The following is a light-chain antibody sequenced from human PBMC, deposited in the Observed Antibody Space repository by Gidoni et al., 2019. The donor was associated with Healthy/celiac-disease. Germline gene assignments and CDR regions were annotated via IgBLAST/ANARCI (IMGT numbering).Light chain of an antibody. V-gene: IGLV3-25*02. CDR3: QSADSSGTYKV. J-gene: IGLJ2*01. Sequence: SYELTQPPSVSVSPGQTARITCPGDALPKQYAYWYQQKPGQAPVLVIYKDSGRPSEIPERFSGSSSGTTVTLTISGVQAEDEAYYYCQSADSSGTYKVFGGGTKLTVL. CDR1: ALPKQY. CDR2: KDS.